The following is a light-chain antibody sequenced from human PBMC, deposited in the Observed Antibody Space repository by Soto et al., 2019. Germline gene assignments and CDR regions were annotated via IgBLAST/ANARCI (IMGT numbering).Light chain of an antibody. CDR1: QSISSW. CDR2: KAS. Sequence: DIQMTQSPSTLSASVGDRVTITCRASQSISSWLAWYQQKPGKAPKLLIYKASSLESGVPLRFIGSGSGTEFTLTISSLQPDDFATYYCQEYNSYSATFGQGTKLEIK. V-gene: IGKV1-5*03. CDR3: QEYNSYSAT. J-gene: IGKJ2*01.